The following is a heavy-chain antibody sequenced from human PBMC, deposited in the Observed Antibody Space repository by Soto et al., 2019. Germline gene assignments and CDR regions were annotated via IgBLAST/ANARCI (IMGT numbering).Heavy chain of an antibody. CDR3: ARFYVPGSCDAFDI. CDR2: ISYDGSNK. D-gene: IGHD1-26*01. CDR1: GFTFSSYG. Sequence: PGGSLRLSCAASGFTFSSYGMHWVRQAPGKGLEWVAVISYDGSNKYYADSVKGRFTISRDNSENTLFVQMNSLRAEDTAIYYCARFYVPGSCDAFDIWGQGTLVTVSS. V-gene: IGHV3-30*03. J-gene: IGHJ3*02.